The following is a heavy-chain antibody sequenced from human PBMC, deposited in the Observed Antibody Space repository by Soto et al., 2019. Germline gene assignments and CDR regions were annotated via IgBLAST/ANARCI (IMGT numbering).Heavy chain of an antibody. CDR1: GGSISSYY. CDR2: IYTSGST. J-gene: IGHJ5*02. D-gene: IGHD2-2*02. V-gene: IGHV4-4*07. Sequence: SETLSLTCTVSGGSISSYYWSWIRQPAGKGLEWIGRIYTSGSTNYNPSLKSRVTMSVDTSKKQFSLKLRSVTAADTAVYYCARVAGGYCSSTSCYTWWFDPWGQGTLVTVSS. CDR3: ARVAGGYCSSTSCYTWWFDP.